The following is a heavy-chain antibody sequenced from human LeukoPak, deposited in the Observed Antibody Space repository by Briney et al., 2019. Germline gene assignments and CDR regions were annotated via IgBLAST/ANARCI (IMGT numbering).Heavy chain of an antibody. J-gene: IGHJ2*01. CDR2: ISTSSRTI. CDR1: GFTFSSYS. Sequence: GGSLRLSCAASGFTFSSYSMNWVRQAPGKGLEWVSYISTSSRTIYYADSVKGRFTISRDNAKNSLYLQMNSLRAEETAVYYCASTYGDIYWYFDLWGRGTLVTVSS. CDR3: ASTYGDIYWYFDL. V-gene: IGHV3-48*01. D-gene: IGHD4-17*01.